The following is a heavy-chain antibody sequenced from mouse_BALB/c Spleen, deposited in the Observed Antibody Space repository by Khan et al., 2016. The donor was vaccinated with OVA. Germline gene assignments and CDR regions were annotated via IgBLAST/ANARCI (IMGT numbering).Heavy chain of an antibody. CDR3: AKGYWYFDV. J-gene: IGHJ1*01. Sequence: QIQLVQSGPELKKPGETVKISCKASGYTFTDYSLHWVKQAPGKGLKWMGWINTETGEATYADDFKGRFALSLDTSASTAYLQINNLRNEDTAIYFCAKGYWYFDVWGAGTTVTVSS. CDR1: GYTFTDYS. CDR2: INTETGEA. V-gene: IGHV9-2-1*01.